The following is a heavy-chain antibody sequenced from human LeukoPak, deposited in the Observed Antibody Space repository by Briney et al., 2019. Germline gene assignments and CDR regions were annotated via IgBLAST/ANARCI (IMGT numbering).Heavy chain of an antibody. V-gene: IGHV4-34*01. D-gene: IGHD4-17*01. Sequence: PSETLSLTCAVYGGSFSGYYWSWIRQPPGKGLEWIGEINHSGSTNYNPSLKSRVTISVDTSKNQFSLKLSSVTAADTAVYYCAREHGDYGLYWFDPWGQGTLVTVSS. CDR3: AREHGDYGLYWFDP. CDR2: INHSGST. CDR1: GGSFSGYY. J-gene: IGHJ5*02.